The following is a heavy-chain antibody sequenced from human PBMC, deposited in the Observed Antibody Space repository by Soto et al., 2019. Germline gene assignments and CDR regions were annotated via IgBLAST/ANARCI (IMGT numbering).Heavy chain of an antibody. J-gene: IGHJ4*02. CDR1: GGSISSGGYY. D-gene: IGHD3-10*01. V-gene: IGHV4-61*08. Sequence: PSETLSLTCTVSGGSISSGGYYWSWIRQYPGKGLEWIGYISYSGSTNYNPSLKSRVTMSVHTSKNQFSLKLSSVTAADTAVYYCARDLKFGQADYWGQGSQVTVSS. CDR3: ARDLKFGQADY. CDR2: ISYSGST.